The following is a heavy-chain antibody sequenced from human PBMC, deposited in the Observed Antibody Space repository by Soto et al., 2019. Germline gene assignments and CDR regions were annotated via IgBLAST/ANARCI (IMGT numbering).Heavy chain of an antibody. Sequence: SGPTLVNPTQTLTLTCTFSAFSLSTNGVGVGWIRQPPGKPLEWLAVIYWNEDKRYSRSLKSRLSITKDTSKNQVVLTMTTLDPVDTATYYCVHTVMVHTITGGHYFDYWGQGTQVTVSS. CDR3: VHTVMVHTITGGHYFDY. CDR2: IYWNEDK. CDR1: AFSLSTNGVG. J-gene: IGHJ4*02. D-gene: IGHD2-8*01. V-gene: IGHV2-5*01.